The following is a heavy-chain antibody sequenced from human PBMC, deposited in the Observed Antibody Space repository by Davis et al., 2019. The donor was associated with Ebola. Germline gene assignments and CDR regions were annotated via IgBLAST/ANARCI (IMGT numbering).Heavy chain of an antibody. CDR1: GFTVSSNY. Sequence: GESLKISCAASGFTVSSNYMSWVRQAPGKGLEWVSVIYSGGSTYYADSVKGRFTISRHNSKNTLYLQMNSLRAEDTAVYYCAKEGYGDYGGADYWGQGTLVTVSS. V-gene: IGHV3-53*04. CDR3: AKEGYGDYGGADY. D-gene: IGHD4-17*01. J-gene: IGHJ4*02. CDR2: IYSGGST.